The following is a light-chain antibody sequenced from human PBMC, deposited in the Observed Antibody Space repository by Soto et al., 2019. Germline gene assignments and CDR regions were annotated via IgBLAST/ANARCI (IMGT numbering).Light chain of an antibody. V-gene: IGKV1-12*01. Sequence: DIQMTQSPSSVSASVGDRVTITCRASQGISSWLAWYQQKTGKAPKLLIYAASSLQRGVPSRFSGSGSGTDFTLTIISLAPKDFATNNSQQDNSFTNTFGQGTKLEMK. J-gene: IGKJ2*01. CDR2: AAS. CDR1: QGISSW. CDR3: QQDNSFTNT.